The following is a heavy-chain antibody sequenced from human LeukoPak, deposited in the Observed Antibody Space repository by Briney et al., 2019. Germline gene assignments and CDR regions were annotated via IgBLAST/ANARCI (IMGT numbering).Heavy chain of an antibody. CDR2: ISSSSSYI. D-gene: IGHD3-22*01. Sequence: GGSLRLSCAASGFTFSSYSMNWVRQAPGKGLEWVSSISSSSSYIYYADSVKGRFTISRDNAKNSLSLQMNSLRAEDKVVYYCAGVHSRSSGYGDFWGQGTLVTVSS. CDR3: AGVHSRSSGYGDF. CDR1: GFTFSSYS. V-gene: IGHV3-21*01. J-gene: IGHJ4*01.